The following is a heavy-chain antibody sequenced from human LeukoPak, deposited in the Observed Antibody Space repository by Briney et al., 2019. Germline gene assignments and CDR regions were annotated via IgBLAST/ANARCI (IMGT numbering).Heavy chain of an antibody. CDR3: ASRSFSGGSGSYNIRDY. V-gene: IGHV1-69*05. CDR1: GGTFSSYA. CDR2: IIPIFGTA. Sequence: SVKVSCKASGGTFSSYAISWVRQAPGQGLEWMGRIIPIFGTANYAQKFQGRVTITTDESTSKAYMELSSLRSEDTAVYYCASRSFSGGSGSYNIRDYWGQGTLVTVSS. J-gene: IGHJ4*02. D-gene: IGHD3-10*01.